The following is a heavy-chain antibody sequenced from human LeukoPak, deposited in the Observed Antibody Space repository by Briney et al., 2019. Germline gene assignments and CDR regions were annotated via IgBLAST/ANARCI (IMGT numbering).Heavy chain of an antibody. J-gene: IGHJ4*02. CDR1: GGSISSSSYY. D-gene: IGHD3-10*01. V-gene: IGHV4-39*01. Sequence: SETLSLTCTVSGGSISSSSYYWGWIRQPPGKGLEWFGSIYYSGSTYYNPSLKSRVTISVDTSKDQFSLKLSSVTAADTAVYYCARHSRARGVMERNFDYWGQGTLVTVSS. CDR3: ARHSRARGVMERNFDY. CDR2: IYYSGST.